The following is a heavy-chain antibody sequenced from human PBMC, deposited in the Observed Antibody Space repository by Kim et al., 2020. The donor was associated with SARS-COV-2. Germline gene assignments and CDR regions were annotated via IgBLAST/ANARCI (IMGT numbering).Heavy chain of an antibody. J-gene: IGHJ6*02. D-gene: IGHD1-26*01. CDR1: GFTFTSSA. CDR3: AADRGPYYYYGMDV. Sequence: SVKVSCKASGFTFTSSAVQWVRQARGQRLEWIGWIVVGSGNTNYAQKFQERVTITRDMSTSTAYMELSSLRSEDTAVYYCAADRGPYYYYGMDVWGQGTTVTVSS. V-gene: IGHV1-58*01. CDR2: IVVGSGNT.